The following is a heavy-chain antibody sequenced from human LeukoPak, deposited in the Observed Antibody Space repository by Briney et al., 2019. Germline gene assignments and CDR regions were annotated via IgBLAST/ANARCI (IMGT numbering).Heavy chain of an antibody. CDR2: INHSGST. V-gene: IGHV4-34*01. J-gene: IGHJ6*03. CDR3: ARGGYCTNGVCYNVYYYYYMDV. D-gene: IGHD2-8*01. CDR1: GGSFSGYY. Sequence: SETLSLTCAVYGGSFSGYYWSWIRQPPGKGLEWIGEINHSGSTNYNPSLKSRVTISVDTSKNQFSLKLSSVTAADTAAYYCARGGYCTNGVCYNVYYYYYMDVWGKGTTVTVSS.